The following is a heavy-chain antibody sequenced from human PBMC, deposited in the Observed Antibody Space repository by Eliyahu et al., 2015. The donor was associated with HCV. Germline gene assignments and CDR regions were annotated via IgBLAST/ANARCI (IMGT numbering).Heavy chain of an antibody. CDR1: GGSFSGYY. CDR3: ARFSRTSAFYYYGMDV. J-gene: IGHJ6*02. CDR2: INHSGST. Sequence: QVQLQQWGAGLLKPSETLSLTCAVYGGSFSGYYWXWXRQPPGKGLEWIGEINHSGSTNYNPSLKSRVTISVDTSKNQFSLKLSSVTAADTAVYYCARFSRTSAFYYYGMDVWGQGTTVTVSS. V-gene: IGHV4-34*01. D-gene: IGHD2-2*01.